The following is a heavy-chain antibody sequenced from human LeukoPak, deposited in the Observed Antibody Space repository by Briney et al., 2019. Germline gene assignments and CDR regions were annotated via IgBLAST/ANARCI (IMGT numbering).Heavy chain of an antibody. J-gene: IGHJ4*02. D-gene: IGHD3-3*01. CDR1: GGSVNSGTYY. Sequence: PSETLSLTCTVSGGSVNSGTYYWSWIRQPPGKGLEWIGNIYYSGSAYYNPSLKSRVTMSVDTSKNQFSLKLSSVTAADTAVYYCARTIFGVVMGFDYWGQGTLVTVSS. V-gene: IGHV4-39*07. CDR3: ARTIFGVVMGFDY. CDR2: IYYSGSA.